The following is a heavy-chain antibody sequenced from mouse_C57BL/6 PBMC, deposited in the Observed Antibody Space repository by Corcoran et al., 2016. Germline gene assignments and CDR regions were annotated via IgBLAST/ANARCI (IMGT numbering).Heavy chain of an antibody. J-gene: IGHJ4*01. D-gene: IGHD3-2*02. CDR3: ARNSSGYIIYAMDY. Sequence: EVQLQQSGPELVKPGASVKISCKASGYTFTDYYMNWVKQSHGKSLEWIGDINPNNGGTSYNQKFKGKATLTVDKSSSTAYMELRSLTSEDSAVYYCARNSSGYIIYAMDYWGQGTSVTVSS. V-gene: IGHV1-26*01. CDR2: INPNNGGT. CDR1: GYTFTDYY.